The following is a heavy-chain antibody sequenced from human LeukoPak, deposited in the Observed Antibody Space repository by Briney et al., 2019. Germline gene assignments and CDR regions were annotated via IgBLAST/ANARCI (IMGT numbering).Heavy chain of an antibody. Sequence: GGSLRLSCAASGFTFSSYAMSWVRQAPGKGLEWVSAISGSGGSTYYADSVKGRFIISRDNSKNTLYLQMNSLRAEDTAVYYCAKAQRPRYWYFDLWGRGTLVTVSS. CDR2: ISGSGGST. CDR3: AKAQRPRYWYFDL. V-gene: IGHV3-23*01. J-gene: IGHJ2*01. D-gene: IGHD5-24*01. CDR1: GFTFSSYA.